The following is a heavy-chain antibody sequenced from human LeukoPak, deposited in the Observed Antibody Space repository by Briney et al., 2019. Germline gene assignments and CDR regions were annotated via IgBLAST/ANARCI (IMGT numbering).Heavy chain of an antibody. J-gene: IGHJ5*02. Sequence: GASVKVSCKASGYTFTGYYMHWVRQAPGQGPEWMGWINPNSGGTNYAQKFQGRVTMTRDTSINTAYMELSSLRSDDTAVYYCARDHSPLTVAAANWFDPWGQGTLVTVSS. CDR2: INPNSGGT. V-gene: IGHV1-2*02. D-gene: IGHD6-13*01. CDR1: GYTFTGYY. CDR3: ARDHSPLTVAAANWFDP.